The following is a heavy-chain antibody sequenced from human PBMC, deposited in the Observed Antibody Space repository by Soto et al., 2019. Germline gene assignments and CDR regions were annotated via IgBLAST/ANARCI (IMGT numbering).Heavy chain of an antibody. D-gene: IGHD5-18*01. V-gene: IGHV3-7*01. J-gene: IGHJ3*02. CDR2: IKQDGTEK. CDR3: ARGDTPMTTGMDSFDI. CDR1: GITFSRYW. Sequence: PVGSLRLSCAASGITFSRYWMNWVRQAPGKGLEWVANIKQDGTEKNYVDSVKGRFTISRDNARDSLYLQMDSLRAEDTAVYFCARGDTPMTTGMDSFDIWGQGTMVTVSS.